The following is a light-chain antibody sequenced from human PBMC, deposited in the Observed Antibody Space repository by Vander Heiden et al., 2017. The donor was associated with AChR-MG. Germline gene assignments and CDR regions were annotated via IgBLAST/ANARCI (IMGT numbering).Light chain of an antibody. V-gene: IGLV2-14*01. CDR3: SSYTSSSTLV. Sequence: QSALTQPATVSGTPGQLITISCTGTSSDVGRYNYVSWYQQHPGKAPKRMIYDVSKRPSGVSNRFSGSKSGNTASLTISGLQAEDEADYYCSSYTSSSTLVFGGGTKLTVL. J-gene: IGLJ2*01. CDR1: SSDVGRYNY. CDR2: DVS.